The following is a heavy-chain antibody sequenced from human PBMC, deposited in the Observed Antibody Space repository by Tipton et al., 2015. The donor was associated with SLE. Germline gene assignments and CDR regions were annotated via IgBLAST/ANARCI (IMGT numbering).Heavy chain of an antibody. CDR1: GDSLSIVGYY. J-gene: IGHJ6*02. V-gene: IGHV4-31*11. CDR3: APDGDDSAYFYFRGIHD. D-gene: IGHD2/OR15-2a*01. CDR2: IYYNGNT. Sequence: TLSLTCAVSGDSLSIVGYYWDWFRQRPGKGLEWIGSIYYNGNTYYNPSLESRVSISADTSSYRLSLHVRSVTAADTAVCYCAPDGDDSAYFYFRGIHDWGQGATVFVTS.